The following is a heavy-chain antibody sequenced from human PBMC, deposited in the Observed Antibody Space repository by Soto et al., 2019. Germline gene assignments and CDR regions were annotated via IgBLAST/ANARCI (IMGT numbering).Heavy chain of an antibody. CDR1: GYSFTSYW. V-gene: IGHV5-10-1*01. J-gene: IGHJ6*02. CDR3: ARHNDGSGSYYNGPSFDFYNYGLDV. D-gene: IGHD3-10*01. CDR2: INPSDSYT. Sequence: PGESLKISCKGSGYSFTSYWISWVRQMPGKGLEWMGRINPSDSYTNYSPSFQGHVTISADKSISTAYLQWSSLKASDTAMYYCARHNDGSGSYYNGPSFDFYNYGLDVWGQGTTVTVSS.